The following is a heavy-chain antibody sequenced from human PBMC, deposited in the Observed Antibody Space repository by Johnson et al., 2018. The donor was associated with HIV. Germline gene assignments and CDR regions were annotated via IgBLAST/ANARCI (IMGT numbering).Heavy chain of an antibody. J-gene: IGHJ3*02. D-gene: IGHD1-26*01. V-gene: IGHV3-30*18. Sequence: VQLVESGGGVVRPGGSLRLSCAASRFTFSSYVMHWVRQAPGKGLAWVAVISYDGSNKLYGDSVKGRFIISRDNSKNTLYVQMNRQRAEDTAVYYCAKDRKWELLRLDAFDIWGQGTMVTVSS. CDR2: ISYDGSNK. CDR1: RFTFSSYV. CDR3: AKDRKWELLRLDAFDI.